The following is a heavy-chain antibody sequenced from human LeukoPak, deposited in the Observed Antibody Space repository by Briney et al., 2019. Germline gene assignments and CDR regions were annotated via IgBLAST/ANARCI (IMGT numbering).Heavy chain of an antibody. D-gene: IGHD3-10*01. J-gene: IGHJ4*02. Sequence: GASVKVSCKASGGTFSSYAISWVRQAPGQGLEWMGGIIPIFGTANYAQKFQGRVTITTDTSTSTAYMELSSLRSEDTAVYYCATLHTTMGGYFDYWGQGTLVTVSS. CDR3: ATLHTTMGGYFDY. CDR2: IIPIFGTA. V-gene: IGHV1-69*05. CDR1: GGTFSSYA.